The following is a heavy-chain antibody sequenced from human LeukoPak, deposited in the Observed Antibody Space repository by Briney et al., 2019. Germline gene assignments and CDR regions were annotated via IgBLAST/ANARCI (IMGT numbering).Heavy chain of an antibody. CDR3: ARVRDYGGYPCFDY. CDR1: GGSISSYY. D-gene: IGHD4-17*01. CDR2: IYYSGST. J-gene: IGHJ4*02. V-gene: IGHV4-59*01. Sequence: KPSETLSLTCTVSGGSISSYYWSWIRQPPGKGLEWIGYIYYSGSTNYNPSLKSRVTISVDTSKNQFSLKLSSVTAADTAVYYCARVRDYGGYPCFDYWGQGTLVTVPS.